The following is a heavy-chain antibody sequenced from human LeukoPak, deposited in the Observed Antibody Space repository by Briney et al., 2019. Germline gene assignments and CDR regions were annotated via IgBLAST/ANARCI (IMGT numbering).Heavy chain of an antibody. V-gene: IGHV4-31*03. D-gene: IGHD1-26*01. J-gene: IGHJ6*02. Sequence: SETLSLTCTVSGGSISSGGYYWSWIRQHPGKGLEWIGYIYYSGSTYYNPSLKSRVTISVDTSKNQFSLKLSSVTAADTAVYYCARLNSGGSVGSGDYYGMDVWGQGTTVTVS. CDR2: IYYSGST. CDR3: ARLNSGGSVGSGDYYGMDV. CDR1: GGSISSGGYY.